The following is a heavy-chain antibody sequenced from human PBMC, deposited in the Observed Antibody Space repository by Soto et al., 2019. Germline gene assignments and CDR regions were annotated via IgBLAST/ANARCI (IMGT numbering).Heavy chain of an antibody. Sequence: QITLKESGPTLVKPTQTLTLTCTFSGFSLSTSGVGVGWIRQPPGKALEWLALIYWDDDKRYSPSLKSRLTITKDTAKNQVVLTMTNIDPVDTATYYCAHRRMYYDSSGYYYLDYWGQGTLVTVSS. D-gene: IGHD3-22*01. CDR3: AHRRMYYDSSGYYYLDY. CDR1: GFSLSTSGVG. CDR2: IYWDDDK. J-gene: IGHJ4*02. V-gene: IGHV2-5*02.